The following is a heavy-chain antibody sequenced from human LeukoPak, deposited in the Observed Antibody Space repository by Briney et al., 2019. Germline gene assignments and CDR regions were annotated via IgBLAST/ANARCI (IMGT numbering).Heavy chain of an antibody. CDR1: GGSISSYY. CDR3: ARDRSSGSSYWFDY. CDR2: IDYSAST. Sequence: NPSETLSLTCTVSGGSISSYYWSWIRQPPGKGMGWIGYIDYSASTNYNPSLKSRVTISVDTSKNQFSLKLSSVTAADTAVYYCARDRSSGSSYWFDYWGQGTLVTVSS. V-gene: IGHV4-59*01. J-gene: IGHJ4*02. D-gene: IGHD1-26*01.